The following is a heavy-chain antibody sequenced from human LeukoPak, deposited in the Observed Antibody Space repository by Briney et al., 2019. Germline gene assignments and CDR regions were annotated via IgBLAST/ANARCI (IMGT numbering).Heavy chain of an antibody. V-gene: IGHV5-51*01. CDR3: ARQYGRPFDY. CDR2: IYPGDSDT. D-gene: IGHD4-17*01. CDR1: GYSFSNYW. J-gene: IGHJ4*02. Sequence: GESLKISCKGSGYSFSNYWIGWVRQMPGRGLEWMGIIYPGDSDTRYSPSFQGQVTISVDESINTAYLQWSSLEASDTAMYYCARQYGRPFDYWGQGTLVTVSS.